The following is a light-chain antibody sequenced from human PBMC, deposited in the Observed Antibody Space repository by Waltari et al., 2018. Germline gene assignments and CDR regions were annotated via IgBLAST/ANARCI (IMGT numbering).Light chain of an antibody. CDR3: LLFYGGART. Sequence: QAVVTPEPSLTVSPGGTVTLTCDSSPGAVPTGHFPYWFQQKPGQAPRTLICDTSIKQSWTPARFSGSLLGGRAALTLSGAQPEDEAEYYCLLFYGGARTFGGGTKLTVL. J-gene: IGLJ2*01. CDR1: PGAVPTGHF. V-gene: IGLV7-46*01. CDR2: DTS.